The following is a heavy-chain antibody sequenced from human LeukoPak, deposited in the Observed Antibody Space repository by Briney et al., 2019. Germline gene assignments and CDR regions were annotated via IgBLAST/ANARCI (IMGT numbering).Heavy chain of an antibody. CDR1: GFTFSSYW. D-gene: IGHD5-12*01. J-gene: IGHJ4*02. CDR3: AREGRVSGYDFDC. Sequence: PGGSLRLSCAASGFTFSSYWMHWVRQAPGKGLVWVSRINSDGSSITYADCVKGLFTISRDDAKNTLYLQMNSLRVEDTAVYYCAREGRVSGYDFDCWGQGTLVTVSS. V-gene: IGHV3-74*03. CDR2: INSDGSSI.